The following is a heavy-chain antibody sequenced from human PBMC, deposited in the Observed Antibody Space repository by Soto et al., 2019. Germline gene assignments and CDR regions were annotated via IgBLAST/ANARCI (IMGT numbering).Heavy chain of an antibody. D-gene: IGHD3-22*01. Sequence: QVQLVQSGAEVKKPGSSVKVSCKASGGTFSSYAISWVRQAPGQGLEWMGGIIPIFGTANYAQKFQGRVTIPADESTSTAYMELSSLRSEDTVVYYCASGRQYYDSSAHYFDYWGQGTLVTVSS. CDR2: IIPIFGTA. CDR1: GGTFSSYA. CDR3: ASGRQYYDSSAHYFDY. J-gene: IGHJ4*02. V-gene: IGHV1-69*01.